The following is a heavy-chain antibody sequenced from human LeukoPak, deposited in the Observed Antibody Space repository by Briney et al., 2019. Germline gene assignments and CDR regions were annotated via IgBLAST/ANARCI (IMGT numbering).Heavy chain of an antibody. CDR1: GYTFTGYY. CDR2: TNPNSGGT. J-gene: IGHJ4*02. Sequence: ASVKVSCKASGYTFTGYYIHWVRQAPEQGLEWMGWTNPNSGGTNYARKFQGRVTMTRDTSISTAYMELSRLRSDDTAVYYCARVLNDYFDYWGQGTLVTVSS. CDR3: ARVLNDYFDY. V-gene: IGHV1-2*02.